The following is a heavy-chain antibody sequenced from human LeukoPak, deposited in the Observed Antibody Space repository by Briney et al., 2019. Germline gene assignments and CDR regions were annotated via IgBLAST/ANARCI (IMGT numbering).Heavy chain of an antibody. D-gene: IGHD3-22*01. J-gene: IGHJ3*02. CDR1: GFTFSSYW. CDR2: IKPDGSEK. Sequence: GGSLRLSCAASGFTFSSYWMSRVRQAPGKGLEWVAHIKPDGSEKYYVDSVKGRFTVSRDNAKNSLYLQMNSLRAEDTAVYYCARNNSDYYDSSGYPLTDAFDSWGQGTMDTVSS. CDR3: ARNNSDYYDSSGYPLTDAFDS. V-gene: IGHV3-7*01.